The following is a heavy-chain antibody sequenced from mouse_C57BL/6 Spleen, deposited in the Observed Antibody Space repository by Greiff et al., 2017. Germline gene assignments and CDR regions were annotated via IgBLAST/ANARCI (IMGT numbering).Heavy chain of an antibody. CDR1: GYTFTSYW. J-gene: IGHJ3*01. CDR2: IDPSDSYT. D-gene: IGHD4-1*01. V-gene: IGHV1-69*01. CDR3: ARKGNWAWFAY. Sequence: QVQLQQPGAELVMPGASVKLSCKASGYTFTSYWMHWVKQRPGQGLEWIGEIDPSDSYTNYNQKFKGKSTLTVDKSSSTAYMQLSSLTSEDSAVYYCARKGNWAWFAYWGQGTLVTVSA.